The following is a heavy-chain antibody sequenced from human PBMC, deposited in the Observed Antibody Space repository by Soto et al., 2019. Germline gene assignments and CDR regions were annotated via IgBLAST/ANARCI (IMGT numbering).Heavy chain of an antibody. Sequence: QVQLVQSGDEVRKPGSSVKVSCKASGYIFVNYGIAWVRQAPGQGLEWMGWISPYSGNPHYASKVQGRLTMTTDTXXSTAYMDLGSLTSDDTAVYYCAMVDNYVPPTPQDVWGQGTTVSVSS. CDR2: ISPYSGNP. J-gene: IGHJ6*02. CDR3: AMVDNYVPPTPQDV. CDR1: GYIFVNYG. V-gene: IGHV1-18*01. D-gene: IGHD3-16*01.